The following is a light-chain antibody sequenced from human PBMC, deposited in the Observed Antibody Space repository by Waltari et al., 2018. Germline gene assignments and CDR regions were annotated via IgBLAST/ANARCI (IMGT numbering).Light chain of an antibody. CDR3: CSYAGSSTFFYV. CDR2: EVS. J-gene: IGLJ1*01. Sequence: QSALTQPASVSGSPGQSITISCTGTSSDVGSYNLVSWYQQHPGKAPKLMIYEVSKRPSGVSNHFSGSKSGNTASLTISGLQAEDEADYYCCSYAGSSTFFYVFGTGTKVTVL. CDR1: SSDVGSYNL. V-gene: IGLV2-23*02.